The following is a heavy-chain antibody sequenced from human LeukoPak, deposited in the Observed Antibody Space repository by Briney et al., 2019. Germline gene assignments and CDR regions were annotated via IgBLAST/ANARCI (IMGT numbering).Heavy chain of an antibody. Sequence: SETLSLTCTVSGGSISSSSYYWGWIRQPPGKGLEWIGSIYYSGSTYYNPSLKSRVTISVDTSKNQFPLKLSSVTAADTAVYYCARLLRTGTTGGWGQGTLVTVSS. CDR1: GGSISSSSYY. CDR3: ARLLRTGTTGG. J-gene: IGHJ4*02. V-gene: IGHV4-39*01. D-gene: IGHD1-1*01. CDR2: IYYSGST.